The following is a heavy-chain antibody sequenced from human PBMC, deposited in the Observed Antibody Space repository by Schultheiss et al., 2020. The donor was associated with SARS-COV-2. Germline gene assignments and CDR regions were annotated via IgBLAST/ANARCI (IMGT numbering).Heavy chain of an antibody. Sequence: ASVKVSCKASGYTFTSYGINWVRQAPGQGLVWMGWISAYNGYTNYAQKLQGRVTVTTDTYTSTSYMELRSLRSDDTAVYYCARDPYYDFCSGYFHYYYYGMDVWGQGTTVTVSS. CDR1: GYTFTSYG. J-gene: IGHJ6*02. CDR2: ISAYNGYT. D-gene: IGHD3-3*01. V-gene: IGHV1-18*01. CDR3: ARDPYYDFCSGYFHYYYYGMDV.